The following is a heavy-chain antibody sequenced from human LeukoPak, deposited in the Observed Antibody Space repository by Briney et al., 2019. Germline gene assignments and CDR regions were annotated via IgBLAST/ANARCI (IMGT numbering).Heavy chain of an antibody. D-gene: IGHD6-6*01. CDR2: IKQDGSEK. J-gene: IGHJ3*02. CDR3: ARGPSIAARYDAFDI. Sequence: GGSLRLSCAASGFTFSSSWMSWVRQPPGKGLEWVANIKQDGSEKYYVDSVKGRFTISRDNAKNSLYLQVISLRAEDTAVYYCARGPSIAARYDAFDIWGQGTMVTVSS. V-gene: IGHV3-7*02. CDR1: GFTFSSSW.